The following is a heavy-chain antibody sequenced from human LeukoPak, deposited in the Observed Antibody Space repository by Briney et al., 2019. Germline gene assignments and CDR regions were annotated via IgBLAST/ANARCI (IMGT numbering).Heavy chain of an antibody. Sequence: ASVKVSCKASGYTFTSYGISWVRPAPGQGLEWMGWISAYNGNTNYAQKLQGRVTMTTDTSTSTAYMELRSLRSDDTAVYYCATDPRGWGWFDYGGQGTLVTVSS. CDR2: ISAYNGNT. D-gene: IGHD3-16*01. J-gene: IGHJ4*02. CDR3: ATDPRGWGWFDY. V-gene: IGHV1-18*01. CDR1: GYTFTSYG.